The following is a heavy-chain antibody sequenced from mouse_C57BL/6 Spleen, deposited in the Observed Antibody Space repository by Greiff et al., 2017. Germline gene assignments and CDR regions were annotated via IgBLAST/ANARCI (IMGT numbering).Heavy chain of an antibody. V-gene: IGHV1-80*01. Sequence: QVQLQQSGAELVKPGASVKISCKASGYAFSSYWMNWVKQRPGKGLEWIGQIYPGDGDSNYNGKFKGKATLTADKSDSTAYMQLSSLTSEDSAVYFCASFYYGSSYVSYAMDYWGQGTSVTVSS. CDR3: ASFYYGSSYVSYAMDY. J-gene: IGHJ4*01. D-gene: IGHD1-1*01. CDR1: GYAFSSYW. CDR2: IYPGDGDS.